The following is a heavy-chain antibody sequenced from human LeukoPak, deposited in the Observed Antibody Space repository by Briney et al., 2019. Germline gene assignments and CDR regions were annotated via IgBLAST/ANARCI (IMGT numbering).Heavy chain of an antibody. CDR1: GYTFSSYG. Sequence: GASVTVSCKASGYTFSSYGISWVRQAPGQGLEWMGWINPNSGGSNYAQKFQGRVTMTSDTSINTAYMELSRLISDDTAVYYCAGDGYNSRRFFDYWGQGTLVTVSS. CDR3: AGDGYNSRRFFDY. J-gene: IGHJ4*02. V-gene: IGHV1-2*02. D-gene: IGHD5-24*01. CDR2: INPNSGGS.